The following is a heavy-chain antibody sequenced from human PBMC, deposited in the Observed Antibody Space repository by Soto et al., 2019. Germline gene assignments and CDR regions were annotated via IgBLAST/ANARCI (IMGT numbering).Heavy chain of an antibody. CDR3: ARAYCSGGSCYNWFDP. Sequence: ASVKVSCKASGYTFTSYGISWVQQAPGQGLEWMGWISAYNGNTNYAQKLQGRVTMTTDTSTSTAYMELRSLRSDDTAVYYCARAYCSGGSCYNWFDPWGQGTLVTVSS. CDR1: GYTFTSYG. V-gene: IGHV1-18*01. J-gene: IGHJ5*02. D-gene: IGHD2-15*01. CDR2: ISAYNGNT.